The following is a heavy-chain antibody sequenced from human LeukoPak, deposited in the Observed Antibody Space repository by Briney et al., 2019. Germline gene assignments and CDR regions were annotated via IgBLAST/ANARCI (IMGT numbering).Heavy chain of an antibody. D-gene: IGHD6-19*01. J-gene: IGHJ4*02. CDR3: ARGGIQVSGIDEIDY. Sequence: GGSLRLSCAASGFTLRSYDMHWARQVTGRGLEWVSAIGISDDTYYQGSVKGRFTISRENAKNSLYLQMNSLTAGDTAVYYCARGGIQVSGIDEIDYWGQGTLVTVSS. CDR1: GFTLRSYD. V-gene: IGHV3-13*01. CDR2: IGISDDT.